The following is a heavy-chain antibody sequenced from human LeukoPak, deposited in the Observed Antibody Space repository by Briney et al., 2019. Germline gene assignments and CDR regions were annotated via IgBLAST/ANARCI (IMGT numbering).Heavy chain of an antibody. V-gene: IGHV3-7*01. CDR2: IKQDGSEK. CDR3: ARDRRELQRDYYYYYYMDV. CDR1: GFTFSSYW. J-gene: IGHJ6*03. Sequence: GGSLRLSCAASGFTFSSYWMSWVRQAPGKGLEWVANIKQDGSEKYYVDSVKGRYTISRDNAKNSLYLQMNSLRAEDTAVYYCARDRRELQRDYYYYYYMDVWGKGTTVTVSS. D-gene: IGHD1-26*01.